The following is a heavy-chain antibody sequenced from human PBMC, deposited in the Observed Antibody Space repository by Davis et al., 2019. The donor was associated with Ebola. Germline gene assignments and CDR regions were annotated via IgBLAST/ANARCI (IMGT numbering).Heavy chain of an antibody. CDR1: GYTFIAYY. Sequence: AASVQVSCKASGYTFIAYYLHWLRQAPGQGLEWMGRINPYSGVTNYPQKFQGTVTVTRDTSISTTYMELSSLRSADTAVYYCAREDFWRGAIDDCWGQGTLVTVSS. V-gene: IGHV1-2*06. D-gene: IGHD3-3*01. CDR2: INPYSGVT. J-gene: IGHJ4*02. CDR3: AREDFWRGAIDDC.